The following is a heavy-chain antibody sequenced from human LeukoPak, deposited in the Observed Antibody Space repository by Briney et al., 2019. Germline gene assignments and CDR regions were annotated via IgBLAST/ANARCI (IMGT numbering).Heavy chain of an antibody. D-gene: IGHD3-22*01. CDR3: ARGLSGGGYSSGSAYYYGWYFDL. J-gene: IGHJ2*01. CDR1: GGSLSPHY. Sequence: SETLSLTCTVSGGSLSPHYWHWIRQPPGRGPEWIAYIYDSVTANYNPSLKSRVTTSIDTSQHHFSLRLNSVRAADTAVYYCARGLSGGGYSSGSAYYYGWYFDLWGRGALVTVSS. CDR2: IYDSVTA. V-gene: IGHV4-59*11.